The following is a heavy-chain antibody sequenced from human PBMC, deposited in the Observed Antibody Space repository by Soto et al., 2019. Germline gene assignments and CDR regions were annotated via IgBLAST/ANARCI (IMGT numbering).Heavy chain of an antibody. J-gene: IGHJ6*02. V-gene: IGHV1-69*02. D-gene: IGHD4-17*01. CDR3: ARGSTVTSNGMDV. CDR1: GGTFSSSS. Sequence: QVQLVQSGAEVKKPGSSVKVSCKASGGTFSSSSITWVRQAPGQGLEWMGRIIPILGVTNYAQQFQGRVTMTAAKSTNTAHMGMNRLSSADTAMYYCARGSTVTSNGMDVWGQGTTVTVSS. CDR2: IIPILGVT.